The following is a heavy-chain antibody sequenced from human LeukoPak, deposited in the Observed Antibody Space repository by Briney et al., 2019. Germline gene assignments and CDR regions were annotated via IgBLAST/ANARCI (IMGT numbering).Heavy chain of an antibody. J-gene: IGHJ4*02. CDR1: GFTFSDAW. CDR3: TTRGGFGY. D-gene: IGHD2-15*01. Sequence: GGAPRLSCAGAGFTFSDAWIGGGRPGPGEGLEWVGRLKNKADGETTNYAAPVKGRFTISRDDSKNTAYLQMNSLKTEDTALYYCTTRGGFGYWGQGTLVTVSS. V-gene: IGHV3-15*01. CDR2: LKNKADGETT.